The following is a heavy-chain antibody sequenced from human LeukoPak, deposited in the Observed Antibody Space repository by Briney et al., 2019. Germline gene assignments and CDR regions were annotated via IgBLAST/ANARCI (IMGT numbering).Heavy chain of an antibody. CDR3: AKSGYNRFDY. J-gene: IGHJ4*02. D-gene: IGHD5-24*01. CDR2: IYSAGST. Sequence: GGSLRLSCTVSGFTVSSNSMSWVRQAPGKGLEWVSFIYSAGSTHYSDSVKGRFTISIDNSKNTLYLQMNSLRAEDTAVYYCAKSGYNRFDYWGQGTLVTVSS. V-gene: IGHV3-53*01. CDR1: GFTVSSNS.